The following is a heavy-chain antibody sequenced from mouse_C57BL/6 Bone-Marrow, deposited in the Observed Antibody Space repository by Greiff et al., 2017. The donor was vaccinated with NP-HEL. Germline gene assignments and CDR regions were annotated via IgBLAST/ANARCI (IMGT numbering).Heavy chain of an antibody. CDR2: IYPRSGNT. J-gene: IGHJ3*01. V-gene: IGHV1-81*01. Sequence: VKLMESGAELARPGASVKLSCKASGYTFTSYGISWVKQRTGQGLEWIGEIYPRSGNTYYNEKFKGKATLTADKSSSTAYMELRCLTSEDSAVYFCARSYDGYYAVAYWGQGTLVTVSA. CDR3: ARSYDGYYAVAY. D-gene: IGHD2-3*01. CDR1: GYTFTSYG.